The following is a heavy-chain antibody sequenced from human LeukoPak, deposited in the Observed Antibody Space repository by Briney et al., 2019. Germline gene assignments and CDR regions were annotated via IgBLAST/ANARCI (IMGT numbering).Heavy chain of an antibody. D-gene: IGHD3-10*01. CDR1: GFPVISNY. J-gene: IGHJ3*02. V-gene: IGHV3-23*01. CDR2: ISGSGGST. Sequence: PGGSLRLSCAASGFPVISNYMTWVRQAPGKGLEWVSAISGSGGSTYYADSVKGRFTISRDNSKNTLYLQMNSLRAEDTAVYYCAKGGILAAFDIWGQGTMVTVSS. CDR3: AKGGILAAFDI.